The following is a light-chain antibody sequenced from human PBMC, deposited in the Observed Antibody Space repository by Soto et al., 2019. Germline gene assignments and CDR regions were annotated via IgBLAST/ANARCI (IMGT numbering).Light chain of an antibody. CDR3: NSYTTSSTLV. J-gene: IGLJ1*01. CDR1: RGDVVAYNL. V-gene: IGLV2-14*02. CDR2: AVT. Sequence: QYALTQPASVSGSPGQSITISCTGTRGDVVAYNLVSWYHQHPGKAPKLMIYAVTNRPSGISNRFSGSKSGNTASLTISGVQAEDEADYYCNSYTTSSTLVFGTGTKVTVL.